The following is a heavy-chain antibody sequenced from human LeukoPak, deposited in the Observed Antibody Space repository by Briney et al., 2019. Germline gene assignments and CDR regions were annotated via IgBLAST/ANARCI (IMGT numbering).Heavy chain of an antibody. CDR2: ISYDGSNK. Sequence: GGSLRLSCAASGFTFSSYGMHWVRQAPGKGLEWVAVISYDGSNKYYADSVKGRFTISRDNSKNTLYLQMNSLRAEDTAVYYCAKDRYYGSGSQQYYYYYGMDVWGKGTTVTVSS. CDR1: GFTFSSYG. V-gene: IGHV3-30*18. J-gene: IGHJ6*04. CDR3: AKDRYYGSGSQQYYYYYGMDV. D-gene: IGHD3-10*01.